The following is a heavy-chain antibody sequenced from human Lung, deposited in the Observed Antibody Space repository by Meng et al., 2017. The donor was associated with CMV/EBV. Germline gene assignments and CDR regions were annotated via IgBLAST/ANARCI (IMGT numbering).Heavy chain of an antibody. CDR1: GDNVSSNRAT. CDR2: TYYRSKWFY. Sequence: SQTXSLTXXISGDNVSSNRATWNWIRQSPSRGLEWLGRTYYRSKWFYDYAASVKSRISINPDTSKNQFSLQLYSVTPEYTAVYYCAEARNWSFGLGPTVNWFDPWGQGXLVTVSS. V-gene: IGHV6-1*01. CDR3: AEARNWSFGLGPTVNWFDP. D-gene: IGHD1-1*01. J-gene: IGHJ5*02.